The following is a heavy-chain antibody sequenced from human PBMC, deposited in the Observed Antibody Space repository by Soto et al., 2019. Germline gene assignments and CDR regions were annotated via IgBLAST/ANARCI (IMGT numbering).Heavy chain of an antibody. CDR3: ARELMTYYDFWSGSNPAGMDV. J-gene: IGHJ6*02. V-gene: IGHV4-4*07. CDR1: GDSINSYY. D-gene: IGHD3-3*01. CDR2: IYTSGST. Sequence: TLSLTCTVSGDSINSYYWSWIRQPAGKGLEWIGRIYTSGSTNYNPSLKSRVTMSVDTSKNQFSLKLNSVTAADTAVYYCARELMTYYDFWSGSNPAGMDVWGQGTTVTVSS.